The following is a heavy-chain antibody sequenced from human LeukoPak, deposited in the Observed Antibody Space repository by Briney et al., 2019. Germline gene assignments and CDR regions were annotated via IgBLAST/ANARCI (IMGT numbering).Heavy chain of an antibody. D-gene: IGHD3-22*01. V-gene: IGHV3-33*06. CDR3: AKEPYDSSGYYFFPTDY. CDR1: GFTFSSYG. Sequence: GGSLRLSCAASGFTFSSYGMHWVRQAPGKGLEWVAVIWYDGSNKYYADSVKGRFTISRDNSKNTLYLQMNSLRAEDTAVYYCAKEPYDSSGYYFFPTDYWGQGTLVTVSS. CDR2: IWYDGSNK. J-gene: IGHJ4*02.